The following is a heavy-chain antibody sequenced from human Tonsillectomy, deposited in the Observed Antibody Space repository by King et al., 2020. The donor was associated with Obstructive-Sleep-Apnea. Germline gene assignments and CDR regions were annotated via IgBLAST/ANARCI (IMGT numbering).Heavy chain of an antibody. V-gene: IGHV3-23*04. D-gene: IGHD3-9*01. J-gene: IGHJ6*02. CDR1: GFTFSSYA. Sequence: VQLVESGGGLVQPGGSLRLSCAASGFTFSSYAMSWVRQAPGKGLEWVSAISGSGGSTYYADSVKGRFTISRDNSKNTLYLQMNSLRAEDTAVYYCAKDADYDISTAPGLDYGMDVWGQGTTVTVSS. CDR3: AKDADYDISTAPGLDYGMDV. CDR2: ISGSGGST.